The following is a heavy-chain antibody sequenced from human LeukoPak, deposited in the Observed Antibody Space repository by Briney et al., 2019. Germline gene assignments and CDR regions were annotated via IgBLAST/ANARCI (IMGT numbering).Heavy chain of an antibody. Sequence: KPSETLSLTCTVSGGSISSYYWSWIRQPAGKGLEWIGRIYASGSTNYNPSLKSRVTMSVDTSKNQFSLKVRSVTAADTAVCYCARSYGGNSDNAFDIWGQGTMVTVSS. CDR2: IYASGST. CDR3: ARSYGGNSDNAFDI. D-gene: IGHD4-23*01. J-gene: IGHJ3*02. CDR1: GGSISSYY. V-gene: IGHV4-4*07.